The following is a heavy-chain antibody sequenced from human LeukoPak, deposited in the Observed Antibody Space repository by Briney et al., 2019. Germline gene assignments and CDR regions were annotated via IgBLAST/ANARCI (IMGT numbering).Heavy chain of an antibody. J-gene: IGHJ6*03. D-gene: IGHD6-19*01. V-gene: IGHV3-30*04. Sequence: GGSLRLSCAASGFTFNNYAMHWVRQAPGKGLQWVAVISYDGSNKYYADSVKGRLTISRDKSGSTLYLQMNSLRREDTAVYYCARGGTDWYPNYYHMDVWGEGTTVTVSS. CDR2: ISYDGSNK. CDR3: ARGGTDWYPNYYHMDV. CDR1: GFTFNNYA.